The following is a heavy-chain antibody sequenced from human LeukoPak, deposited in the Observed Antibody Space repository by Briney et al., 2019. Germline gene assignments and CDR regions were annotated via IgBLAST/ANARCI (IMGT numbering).Heavy chain of an antibody. CDR1: GLTFSNYK. CDR3: ARSSYYYGSGSYEMDWFDP. CDR2: IYYSGST. Sequence: GSLRLSCAASGLTFSNYKMNWVRQPPGKGLEWIGSIYYSGSTYYNPSLKTRVTISVDTSKNQFSLKLSSVTAADTAVYYCARSSYYYGSGSYEMDWFDPWGQGTLVTVSS. D-gene: IGHD3-10*01. V-gene: IGHV4-39*01. J-gene: IGHJ5*02.